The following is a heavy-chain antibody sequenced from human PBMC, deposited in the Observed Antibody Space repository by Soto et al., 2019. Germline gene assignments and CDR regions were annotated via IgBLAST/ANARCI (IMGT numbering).Heavy chain of an antibody. J-gene: IGHJ4*02. D-gene: IGHD3-10*01. Sequence: ELQLVESGGGLIQPGGSLRLSCAASGLTVTRNYMTWVRLAPGKGLECVSTIHTGGKTFYTDSVKGRFTVSRDASKNTVDLQVNTLGVEDTALYYCATGGSKRVRGAIVEVFHLEFWGRGTVVTVSS. V-gene: IGHV3-53*02. CDR1: GLTVTRNY. CDR3: ATGGSKRVRGAIVEVFHLEF. CDR2: IHTGGKT.